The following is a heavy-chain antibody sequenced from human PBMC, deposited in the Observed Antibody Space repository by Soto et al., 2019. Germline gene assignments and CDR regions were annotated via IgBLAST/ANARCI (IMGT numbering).Heavy chain of an antibody. D-gene: IGHD6-19*01. Sequence: ASVKVSCKASGGTFSSYTISWVRQAPGQGLEWMGRIIPILGIANYAQKFQGRVTITADKSTSTAYMELSSLRSEDTAVYYCARSIAVAGLDYYYGMDVWGQGTTVTVSS. J-gene: IGHJ6*02. CDR2: IIPILGIA. V-gene: IGHV1-69*02. CDR3: ARSIAVAGLDYYYGMDV. CDR1: GGTFSSYT.